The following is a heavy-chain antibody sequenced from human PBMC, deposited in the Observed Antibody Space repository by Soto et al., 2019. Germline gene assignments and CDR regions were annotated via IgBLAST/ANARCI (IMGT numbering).Heavy chain of an antibody. D-gene: IGHD4-17*01. V-gene: IGHV4-39*01. CDR3: ARQFSVYGDYGRYFDF. Sequence: SETLSLTCTVSGGSIGSSGYYWGWIRQPPGKGLEWIGTIYYSGSTYYNPSLKSRVTISVDTSKNQFSLKLSSVTAADTALYYCARQFSVYGDYGRYFDFWGQGTLVTVS. CDR2: IYYSGST. J-gene: IGHJ4*02. CDR1: GGSIGSSGYY.